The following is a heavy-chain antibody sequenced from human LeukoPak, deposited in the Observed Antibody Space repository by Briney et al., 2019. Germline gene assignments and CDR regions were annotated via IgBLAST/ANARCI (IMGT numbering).Heavy chain of an antibody. J-gene: IGHJ3*02. V-gene: IGHV4-59*12. Sequence: SETLSLTCTVSGGSISSYYWSWIRQPPGKGLEWIGYIYYSGSTNYNPSLKSRVTMSVDTSKNQFSLKLSSVTAADTAVYYCARSVVVVAANNAFDIWGQGTMVTVSS. CDR1: GGSISSYY. CDR3: ARSVVVVAANNAFDI. CDR2: IYYSGST. D-gene: IGHD2-15*01.